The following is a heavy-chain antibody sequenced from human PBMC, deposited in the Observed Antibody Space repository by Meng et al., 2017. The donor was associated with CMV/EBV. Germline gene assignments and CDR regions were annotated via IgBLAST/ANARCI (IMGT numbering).Heavy chain of an antibody. V-gene: IGHV3-74*01. J-gene: IGHJ5*02. CDR2: INSDGSST. CDR1: GFTFSSYW. Sequence: GESLKISCAASGFTFSSYWMHWVRQAPGKGLVWVSRINSDGSSTSYADSVKGRFTISRDNAKNTLYLQMNSLRAEDTAVYYCARARVPAAIGAINWFDPWGQGTLVTVSS. CDR3: ARARVPAAIGAINWFDP. D-gene: IGHD2-2*01.